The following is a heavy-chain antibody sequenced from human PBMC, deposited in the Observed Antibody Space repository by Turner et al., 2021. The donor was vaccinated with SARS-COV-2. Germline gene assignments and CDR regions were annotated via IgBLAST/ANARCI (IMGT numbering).Heavy chain of an antibody. CDR3: AKTQRRNWYFDL. J-gene: IGHJ2*01. CDR1: GFTFGDYA. CDR2: ITDSASRT. Sequence: EVQLLESGGGLVQPGGFLRLSCAASGFTFGDYAMSWVRQAPGKGLEWVSTITDSASRTYYADSVKGRFTISRDNSKNTLYQQMNSLRVEDTAVYYCAKTQRRNWYFDLWGRGTLVTVSS. V-gene: IGHV3-23*01.